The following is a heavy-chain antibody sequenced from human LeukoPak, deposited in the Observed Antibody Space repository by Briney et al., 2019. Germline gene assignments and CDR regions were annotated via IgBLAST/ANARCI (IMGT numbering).Heavy chain of an antibody. CDR2: IYYSGST. J-gene: IGHJ4*02. V-gene: IGHV4-30-4*01. Sequence: PSETLSLTCAVYGGSFSGDYYWSWIRQPPGKGLEWIGYIYYSGSTYYNPSLKSRVTISVDTSKNQFPLKLSSVTAADTAVYYCAREVARYYDSSGYADYWGQGTLVTVSS. D-gene: IGHD3-22*01. CDR3: AREVARYYDSSGYADY. CDR1: GGSFSGDYY.